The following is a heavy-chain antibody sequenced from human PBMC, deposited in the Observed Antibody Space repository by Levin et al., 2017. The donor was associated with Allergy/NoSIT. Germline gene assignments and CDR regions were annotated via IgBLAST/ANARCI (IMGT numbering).Heavy chain of an antibody. CDR1: GFTFSSDV. CDR3: AKGSYCSAGTCYARLGN. Sequence: GGSLRLSCAASGFTFSSDVMSWVRQAPGKGLEWVSGISESGGTTYYADSVKGRFTISRDNSKNTLYLEMNRLRAADTAVYYCAKGSYCSAGTCYARLGNWGQGTLVTVSS. J-gene: IGHJ4*02. D-gene: IGHD2-15*01. CDR2: ISESGGTT. V-gene: IGHV3-23*01.